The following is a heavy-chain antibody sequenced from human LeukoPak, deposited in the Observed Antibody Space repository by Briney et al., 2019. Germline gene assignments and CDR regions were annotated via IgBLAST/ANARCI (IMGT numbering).Heavy chain of an antibody. CDR1: GGTFSGYY. CDR3: ASECRRGITLPTRSKWFDP. V-gene: IGHV4-34*01. CDR2: INHSGST. J-gene: IGHJ5*02. Sequence: SETLSLTCAVYGGTFSGYYLSWIRQPPGKGLEWIGEINHSGSTSYNPSLKSRVTIYVGTSTNQFLPRLSSVPAADTAVYYGASECRRGITLPTRSKWFDPWGQGTLVTVSS. D-gene: IGHD3-10*01.